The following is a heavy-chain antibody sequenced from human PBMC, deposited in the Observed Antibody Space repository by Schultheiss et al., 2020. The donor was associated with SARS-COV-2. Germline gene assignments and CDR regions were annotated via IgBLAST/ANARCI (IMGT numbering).Heavy chain of an antibody. CDR1: GFTFSSYS. J-gene: IGHJ5*02. D-gene: IGHD4-17*01. Sequence: GESLKISCAASGFTFSSYSMNWVRQAPGKELEWVSSISSSSSYIYYADSVKGRFTISRDNAKNSLYLQMNSLRAEDTAVYYCARDADYGDYEVGWFDPWGQGTLVTVSS. V-gene: IGHV3-21*01. CDR3: ARDADYGDYEVGWFDP. CDR2: ISSSSSYI.